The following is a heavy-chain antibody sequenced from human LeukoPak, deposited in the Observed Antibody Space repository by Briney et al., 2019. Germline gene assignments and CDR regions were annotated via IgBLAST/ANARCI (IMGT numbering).Heavy chain of an antibody. Sequence: TSETLSLTCTVSGGSISSYYWSWIRQPPGKGLEWIGYIYYSGSTNYNPSLKSRVTISVDTSKNQFSLKLSSVTAADTAVYYCARADYGDRKEIDYWGQGTLVTVSS. D-gene: IGHD4-17*01. J-gene: IGHJ4*02. CDR1: GGSISSYY. V-gene: IGHV4-59*12. CDR3: ARADYGDRKEIDY. CDR2: IYYSGST.